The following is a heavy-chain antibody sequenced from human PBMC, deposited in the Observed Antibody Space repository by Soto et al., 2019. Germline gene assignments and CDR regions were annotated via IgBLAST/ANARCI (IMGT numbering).Heavy chain of an antibody. CDR1: GGSISSYY. D-gene: IGHD2-2*01. J-gene: IGHJ5*02. CDR2: IYYSGST. V-gene: IGHV4-59*08. Sequence: QVQLQESGPGLVKPSETLSLTCTVSGGSISSYYWSWIRQPPGKGLEWIGYIYYSGSTNYNPSLKSRVTISVYTSKNQFSLKLSSVTAADTAVYYCARRGYCSSTSCSRFDPWGQGTLVTVSS. CDR3: ARRGYCSSTSCSRFDP.